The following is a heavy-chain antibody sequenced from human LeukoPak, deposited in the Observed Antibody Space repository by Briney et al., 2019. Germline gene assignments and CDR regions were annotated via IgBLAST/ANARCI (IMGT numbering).Heavy chain of an antibody. J-gene: IGHJ3*01. CDR3: ARDPNGDYIGAFDF. CDR1: GFTFSNYA. V-gene: IGHV3-23*01. CDR2: IRGSGLTT. Sequence: GGSLRLSCAASGFTFSNYALIWVRQGPGKGLEWVSAIRGSGLTTFSADSVKGRFTLSRDNSKNTLYLQMNSLRAEDTAVYYCARDPNGDYIGAFDFWGQGTKVTVSS. D-gene: IGHD4-17*01.